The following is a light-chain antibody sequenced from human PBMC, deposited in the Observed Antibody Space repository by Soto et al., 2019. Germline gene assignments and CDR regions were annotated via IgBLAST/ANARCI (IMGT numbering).Light chain of an antibody. V-gene: IGKV1-9*01. CDR3: QQLDSYPLT. Sequence: DIQLTQSPSFLSASVGDRVTITCRASQGISRNLAWFQRKPGKPPKFLICGASTLQSGVPARFSGSGSGTEFTRTISSLQPEDFATYFCQQLDSYPLTFGGGTKVEIK. J-gene: IGKJ4*01. CDR2: GAS. CDR1: QGISRN.